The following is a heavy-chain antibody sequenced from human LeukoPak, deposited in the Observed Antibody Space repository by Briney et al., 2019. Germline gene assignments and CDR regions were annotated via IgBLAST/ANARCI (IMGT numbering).Heavy chain of an antibody. J-gene: IGHJ4*02. CDR2: IYYSGST. D-gene: IGHD3-3*01. CDR1: GGSISGSSYY. V-gene: IGHV4-39*07. CDR3: ARGPAYYDFWSGYYLDY. Sequence: SETLSLTCTVSGGSISGSSYYWGWIRQPPGKGLEWIGSIYYSGSTYYNPSLKSRVTISVDMSKNQFSLKLSSVTAADTAVYYCARGPAYYDFWSGYYLDYWGQGTLVTVSS.